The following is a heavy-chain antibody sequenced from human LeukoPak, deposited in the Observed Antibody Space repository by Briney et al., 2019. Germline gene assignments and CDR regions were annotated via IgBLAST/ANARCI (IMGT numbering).Heavy chain of an antibody. CDR2: ISSNGDST. CDR3: ARAGETYYYDSPGAFDI. V-gene: IGHV3-64*01. J-gene: IGHJ3*02. CDR1: GFTFNSYA. D-gene: IGHD3-22*01. Sequence: PGESLRLSCVVSGFTFNSYAMHWVRQAPGKGLEYVSAISSNGDSTYYANSVKGRFTISRDNSKNTLYLQMNSLRAEDTAVYYCARAGETYYYDSPGAFDIWGQGTMVTVSS.